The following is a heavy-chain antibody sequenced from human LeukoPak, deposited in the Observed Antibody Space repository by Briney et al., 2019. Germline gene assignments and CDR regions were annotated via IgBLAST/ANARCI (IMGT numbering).Heavy chain of an antibody. Sequence: PGGSLRLSCAASGFTLSSYTMNWVRQAPGKGLEWVSSITSSSSYIYYADSVKGRFTISRDNTKNSLYLQMNGLRAEDTAVYYCARGFSGTWFDYWGQGTLVTVSS. V-gene: IGHV3-21*01. D-gene: IGHD6-13*01. CDR3: ARGFSGTWFDY. CDR2: ITSSSSYI. CDR1: GFTLSSYT. J-gene: IGHJ4*02.